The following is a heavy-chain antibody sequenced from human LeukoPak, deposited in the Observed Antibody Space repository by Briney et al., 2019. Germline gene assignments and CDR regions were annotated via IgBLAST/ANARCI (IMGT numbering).Heavy chain of an antibody. CDR3: ARGVAVAGHPDY. J-gene: IGHJ4*02. CDR1: GGSISSGGYY. V-gene: IGHV4-31*03. CDR2: IYYSGST. D-gene: IGHD6-19*01. Sequence: SETLSLTCTVSGGSISSGGYYWRWIRQHPGKGLEWIGYIYYSGSTYYNPSLKSRVTISVDTSKNQFSLKLSSVTAADTAVYYCARGVAVAGHPDYWGQGTLVTVSS.